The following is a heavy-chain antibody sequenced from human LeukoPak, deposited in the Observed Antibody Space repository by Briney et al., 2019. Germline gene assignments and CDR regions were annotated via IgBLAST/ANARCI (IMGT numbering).Heavy chain of an antibody. CDR2: IDEDGDVK. D-gene: IGHD5-12*01. CDR1: GFTFSNHW. CDR3: ARHVPRGRSDFDC. V-gene: IGHV3-7*01. Sequence: EGSLRLSCAASGFTFSNHWMAWVRQTPGRGPEWVANIDEDGDVKSYAESVKGRFSVSRDNGRTSLYLQMNSLRAEDTAIYYCARHVPRGRSDFDCWGQGVLVTVS. J-gene: IGHJ4*02.